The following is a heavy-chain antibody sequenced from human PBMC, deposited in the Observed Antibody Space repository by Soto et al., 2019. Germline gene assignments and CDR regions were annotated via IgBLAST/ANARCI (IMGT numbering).Heavy chain of an antibody. J-gene: IGHJ4*02. CDR2: ISSTGNT. D-gene: IGHD4-17*01. CDR1: GGSISSYY. CDR3: ARHYGDSY. V-gene: IGHV4-59*08. Sequence: QVHLQESGPGLVKPSETLSLTCTVSGGSISSYYWSWIRQPPGKGLEWIGCISSTGNTNYNPSLKSRVTISVDTPKNQFSLNLSSVTAADTAVYHCARHYGDSYWAQGILVTVSS.